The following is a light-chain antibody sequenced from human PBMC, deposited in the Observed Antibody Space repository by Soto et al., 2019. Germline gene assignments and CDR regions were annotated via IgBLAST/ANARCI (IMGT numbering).Light chain of an antibody. CDR2: EVN. CDR1: SSDVGGYKY. V-gene: IGLV2-8*01. CDR3: ISYAGIKNLGV. J-gene: IGLJ1*01. Sequence: QSALTQPPSASGSPGQSVTISCTGTSSDVGGYKYVSWYQQHPGKAPKLMIFEVNKRPSGVPDRFSGSKSGNTASLTVSGLQAEDEADYYCISYAGIKNLGVFGTGTKLTVL.